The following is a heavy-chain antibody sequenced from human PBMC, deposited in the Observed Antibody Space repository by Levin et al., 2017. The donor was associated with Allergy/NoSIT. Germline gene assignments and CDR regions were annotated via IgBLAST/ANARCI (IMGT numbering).Heavy chain of an antibody. V-gene: IGHV1-8*01. CDR3: ATDMTTVTSRYGGGGDY. D-gene: IGHD4-17*01. J-gene: IGHJ4*02. CDR2: MNPNSGNT. Sequence: GESLKISCKASGYTFTSYDINWVRQATGQGLEWMGWMNPNSGNTGYAQKFQGRVTMTRNTSISTAYMELSSLRSEDTAVYYCATDMTTVTSRYGGGGDYWGQGTLVTVSS. CDR1: GYTFTSYD.